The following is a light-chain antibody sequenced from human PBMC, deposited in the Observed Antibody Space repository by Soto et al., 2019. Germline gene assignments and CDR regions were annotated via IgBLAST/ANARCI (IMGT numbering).Light chain of an antibody. CDR1: QGISSY. V-gene: IGKV1-9*01. CDR3: QQYYSYPRALT. J-gene: IGKJ4*01. CDR2: AAS. Sequence: DIQLTQSPSFLSASVGDRVTITCRASQGISSYLAWYQQKPGKAPKLLIYAASTLQSGVPSRFSGSGSGTDFTLTISCLQSEDFATYYCQQYYSYPRALTFGGGTKVDIK.